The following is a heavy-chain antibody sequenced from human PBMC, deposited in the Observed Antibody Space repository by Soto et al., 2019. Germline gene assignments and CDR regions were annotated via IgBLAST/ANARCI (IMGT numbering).Heavy chain of an antibody. CDR3: ARVVTEDIVVVPAAEKNNWFDP. CDR1: GYTFTTYY. D-gene: IGHD2-2*01. Sequence: GASVKVSCKASGYTFTTYYIHWVRQAPGQGLEWMAWINPDSGATYSAPKFQGRVTVTSDTSISTASMEMSRLTSDDTAVYYCARVVTEDIVVVPAAEKNNWFDPWGQGTLVTSPQ. CDR2: INPDSGAT. V-gene: IGHV1-2*02. J-gene: IGHJ5*02.